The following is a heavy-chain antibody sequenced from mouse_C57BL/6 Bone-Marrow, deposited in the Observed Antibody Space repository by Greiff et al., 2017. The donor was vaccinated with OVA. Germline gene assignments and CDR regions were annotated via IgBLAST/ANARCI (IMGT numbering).Heavy chain of an antibody. Sequence: LVESGAELVRPGASVTLSCKASGYTFTDYEMHWVKQTPVHGLEWIGAIDPETGGTAYNQKFKGKAILTADKSSSTAYMELRSLTSEDSAVYYCTRSLYGFDYWGQGTTLTVSS. CDR2: IDPETGGT. CDR1: GYTFTDYE. J-gene: IGHJ2*01. D-gene: IGHD2-10*02. CDR3: TRSLYGFDY. V-gene: IGHV1-15*01.